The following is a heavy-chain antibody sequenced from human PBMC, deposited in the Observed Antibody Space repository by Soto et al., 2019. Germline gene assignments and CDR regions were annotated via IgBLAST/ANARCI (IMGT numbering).Heavy chain of an antibody. CDR1: GGSLNSGCYY. V-gene: IGHV4-31*03. CDR2: SDVSGGT. CDR3: ARGGICSGDSCVPSATYAEYCQF. Sequence: QVQLQESGPGLVKPSQTLSLTCSVSGGSLNSGCYYWSWIRQHPEKGLEWIGFSDVSGGTYYNPSLQSRVTISIDTPMNEFSLQLSSVSAPDTGVYYCARGGICSGDSCVPSATYAEYCQFWGQGTLVTVSS. J-gene: IGHJ1*01. D-gene: IGHD2-15*01.